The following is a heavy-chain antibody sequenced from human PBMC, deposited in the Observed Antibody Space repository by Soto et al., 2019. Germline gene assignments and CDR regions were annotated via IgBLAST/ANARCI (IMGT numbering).Heavy chain of an antibody. J-gene: IGHJ5*02. V-gene: IGHV1-24*01. Sequence: GASVKVSCKVCGDTLTELSMHWVRQAPGKGLEWMGGFDPEDGETIYAQKFQGRVTMTEDTSTDTAYMELSSLRSEDTAVYYCATDSSSWYDDWFDPWGQGTLVTVSS. CDR1: GDTLTELS. D-gene: IGHD6-13*01. CDR2: FDPEDGET. CDR3: ATDSSSWYDDWFDP.